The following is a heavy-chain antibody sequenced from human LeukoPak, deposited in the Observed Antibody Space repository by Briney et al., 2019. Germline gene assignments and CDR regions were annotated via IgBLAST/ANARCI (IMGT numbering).Heavy chain of an antibody. J-gene: IGHJ4*02. CDR3: VSGYDNSGVPDY. V-gene: IGHV1-69*05. D-gene: IGHD3-22*01. CDR1: GGTFSSYA. Sequence: SVKVSCKASGGTFSSYAISWVRQAPGQGLEWMGGIIPIFGTANYAQKFQDRVTITRDTSASTGYLELTNLESKDTAIYYCVSGYDNSGVPDYWGQGTLVTVSS. CDR2: IIPIFGTA.